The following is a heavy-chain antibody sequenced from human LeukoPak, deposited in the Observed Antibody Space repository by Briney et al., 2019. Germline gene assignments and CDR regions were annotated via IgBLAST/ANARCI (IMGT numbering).Heavy chain of an antibody. CDR3: ARHTVVPAAMFWFDP. J-gene: IGHJ5*02. D-gene: IGHD2-2*01. CDR2: IYYSGST. Sequence: SETLSLTCTVSGGSISSYYWGWIRQPPGKGLEWIGSIYYSGSTYYNPSLKSRVTISVDTSKNQFSLKLSSVTAADTAVYYCARHTVVPAAMFWFDPWGQGTLVTVSS. V-gene: IGHV4-39*01. CDR1: GGSISSYY.